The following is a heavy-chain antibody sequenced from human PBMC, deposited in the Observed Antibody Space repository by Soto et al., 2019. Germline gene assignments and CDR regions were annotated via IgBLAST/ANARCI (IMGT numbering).Heavy chain of an antibody. CDR1: GYSISSSNW. V-gene: IGHV4-28*02. CDR3: ARREIQGPIDY. J-gene: IGHJ4*02. Sequence: TLSLTCAVSGYSISSSNWWGWIRQPPGKGLEWIGYIYYSGTTYYNPSLKSRVTMSVDTSRNQFSLKLTSVTAVDTAVYYCARREIQGPIDYWGQGTLVTVPQ. D-gene: IGHD1-26*01. CDR2: IYYSGTT.